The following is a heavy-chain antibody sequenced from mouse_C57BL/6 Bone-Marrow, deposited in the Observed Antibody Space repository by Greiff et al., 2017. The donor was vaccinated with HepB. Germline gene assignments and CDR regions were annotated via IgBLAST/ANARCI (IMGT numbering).Heavy chain of an antibody. CDR3: ARKFYYYGSSPYYFDY. CDR1: GYAFTNYL. V-gene: IGHV1-54*01. Sequence: QVQLKQSGAELVRPGTSVKVSCKASGYAFTNYLIEWVKQRPGQGLEWIGVINPGNGGTNYNEKFKGKATLTADKSSSTAYMQLSSLTSEDSAVYFCARKFYYYGSSPYYFDYWGQGTTLTVSS. J-gene: IGHJ2*01. D-gene: IGHD1-1*01. CDR2: INPGNGGT.